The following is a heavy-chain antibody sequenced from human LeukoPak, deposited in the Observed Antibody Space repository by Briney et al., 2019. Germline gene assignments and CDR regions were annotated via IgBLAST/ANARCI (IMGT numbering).Heavy chain of an antibody. CDR1: GFTFSSYA. V-gene: IGHV3-23*01. Sequence: GGSLRLSCAASGFTFSSYAMSWVRQVPGKGLEWVSTISGSGGSTYYADSVKGRFTISRDNSKNTLYLQMNSLRAEDTAVYYCANRPQGFGDAFDIWGQGTMVTVSS. CDR2: ISGSGGST. D-gene: IGHD3-10*01. J-gene: IGHJ3*02. CDR3: ANRPQGFGDAFDI.